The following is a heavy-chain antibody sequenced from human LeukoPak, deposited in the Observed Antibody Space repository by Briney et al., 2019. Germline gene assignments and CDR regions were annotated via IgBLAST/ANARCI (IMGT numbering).Heavy chain of an antibody. CDR3: AKDELRFLEWLSRMDV. D-gene: IGHD3-3*01. Sequence: PGGSLRLSCAASGFTFSSYGMHWVRQAPGKGLERVAVISYDGSNKYYADSVKGRFTISRDNSKNTLYLQMNSLRAEDTAVYYCAKDELRFLEWLSRMDVWGQGTTVTVSS. V-gene: IGHV3-30*18. J-gene: IGHJ6*02. CDR2: ISYDGSNK. CDR1: GFTFSSYG.